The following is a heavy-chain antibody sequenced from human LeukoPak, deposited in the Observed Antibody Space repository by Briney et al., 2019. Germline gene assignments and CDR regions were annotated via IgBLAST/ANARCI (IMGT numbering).Heavy chain of an antibody. Sequence: GGSLRLPCAASGFTFSNYAMHWVRQAPGKGLEWVAVIWYDGSNKYYADSVKGRFTISRDNSKNTLYLQMNSLRAEDTAVYYCATDQRYAFDYWGQGTLVTVSS. CDR2: IWYDGSNK. J-gene: IGHJ4*02. V-gene: IGHV3-33*01. CDR1: GFTFSNYA. CDR3: ATDQRYAFDY. D-gene: IGHD3-9*01.